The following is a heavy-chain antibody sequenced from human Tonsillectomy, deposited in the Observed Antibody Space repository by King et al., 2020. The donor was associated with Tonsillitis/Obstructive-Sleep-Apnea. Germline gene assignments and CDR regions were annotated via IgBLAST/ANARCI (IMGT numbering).Heavy chain of an antibody. V-gene: IGHV4-59*01. D-gene: IGHD3-16*01. CDR2: IYYSGST. Sequence: QVQLQESGPGLVKPSETLSLTCTVSGGSISSYYWIWIRQPPGKGLEWMGYIYYSGSTNYNPSLKSRVTISVDTSKNQFSLKLSSVTAADTAVYYCARGLHTIGGYYYYYMDVWGKGTTVTVSS. CDR1: GGSISSYY. J-gene: IGHJ6*03. CDR3: ARGLHTIGGYYYYYMDV.